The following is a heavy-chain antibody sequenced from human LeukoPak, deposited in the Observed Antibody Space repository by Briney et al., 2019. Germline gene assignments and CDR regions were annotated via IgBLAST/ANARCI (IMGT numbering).Heavy chain of an antibody. D-gene: IGHD3-10*01. CDR2: ISSSSSYI. J-gene: IGHJ4*02. CDR1: GFTFSSYG. Sequence: PGRSLRLSCAASGFTFSSYGMHWVRQAPGKGLEWVSSISSSSSYIYYADSVKGRFTISRDNAKNSLYLQMNSLRAEDTAVYYCARGSEYYYGSGSSIPFDYWGQGTLVTVSS. CDR3: ARGSEYYYGSGSSIPFDY. V-gene: IGHV3-21*01.